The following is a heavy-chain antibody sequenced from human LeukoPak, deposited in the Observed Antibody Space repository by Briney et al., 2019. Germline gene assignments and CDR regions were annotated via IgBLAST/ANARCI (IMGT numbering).Heavy chain of an antibody. CDR1: GFTISSYA. CDR3: AKAGSGSYYKSRSGMDV. V-gene: IGHV3-64D*06. Sequence: PGGSLRLSCSASGFTISSYAMHWVRQPPGKGLEYVSAISCNGYSTYYAAFERPRFIISRDNSKNTLYLQMSSLRAEDSAVYYCAKAGSGSYYKSRSGMDVWGKGATVIVSS. D-gene: IGHD3-10*01. CDR2: ISCNGYST. J-gene: IGHJ6*04.